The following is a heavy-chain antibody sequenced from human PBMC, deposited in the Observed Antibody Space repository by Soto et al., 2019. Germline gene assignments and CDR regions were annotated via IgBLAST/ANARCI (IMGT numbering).Heavy chain of an antibody. CDR2: IYYSGST. D-gene: IGHD6-13*01. V-gene: IGHV4-31*03. CDR1: GGSISSGGYY. J-gene: IGHJ5*02. CDR3: ARGDSSSWYSNNWFDP. Sequence: SETLSLTCTVSGGSISSGGYYWSWIRQHPGKGLEWIGYIYYSGSTYYNPSLESRVTISVDTSKNQFSLKLSSVTAADTAVYYCARGDSSSWYSNNWFDPWGQGTLVTVSS.